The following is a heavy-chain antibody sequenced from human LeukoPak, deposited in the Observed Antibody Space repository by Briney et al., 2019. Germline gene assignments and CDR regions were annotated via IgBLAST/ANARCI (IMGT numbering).Heavy chain of an antibody. CDR1: GXTFSSLR. J-gene: IGHJ4*02. CDR3: GRSGNLDV. Sequence: PGGALRLSSAASGXTFSSLRVSWVRQAPGKGLGWVFHLILDVREKNNVDSVKGPFTISPDNAKNSLYLQMNSLRVEDTAVYYCGRSGNLDVWGQGPLVTVSS. D-gene: IGHD5-12*01. V-gene: IGHV3-7*05. CDR2: LILDVREK.